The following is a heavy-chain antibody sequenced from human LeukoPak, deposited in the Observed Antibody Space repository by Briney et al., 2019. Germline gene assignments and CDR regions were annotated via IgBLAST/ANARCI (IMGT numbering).Heavy chain of an antibody. CDR3: ARYNGAKRGNYYDSSGYPYYFDY. D-gene: IGHD3-22*01. J-gene: IGHJ4*02. Sequence: SVKVSCKASGGTFSSYAISWVRQAPGQGLEWMGWIIPILGIANYAQKFQGRVTITADKSTSTAYMELSSLRSEDTAVYYCARYNGAKRGNYYDSSGYPYYFDYWGQGTLVTVSS. V-gene: IGHV1-69*04. CDR1: GGTFSSYA. CDR2: IIPILGIA.